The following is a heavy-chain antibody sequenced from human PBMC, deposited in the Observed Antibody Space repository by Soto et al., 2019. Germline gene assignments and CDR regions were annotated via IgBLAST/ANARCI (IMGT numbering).Heavy chain of an antibody. CDR3: ARHGGKLGITGTMGNFDY. CDR1: GGSFRNYY. Sequence: SETLSLTCGVYGGSFRNYYWIWVRQPPGKGLEWIGEVNHSGEATYNPSLQSRITISLDTSNNQFSPKMTSVTAADTSVYYCARHGGKLGITGTMGNFDYWGQGSLVTVSS. J-gene: IGHJ4*02. V-gene: IGHV4-34*01. CDR2: VNHSGEA. D-gene: IGHD1-20*01.